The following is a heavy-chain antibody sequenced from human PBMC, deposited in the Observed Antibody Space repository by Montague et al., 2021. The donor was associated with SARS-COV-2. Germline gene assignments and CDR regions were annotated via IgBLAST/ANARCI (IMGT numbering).Heavy chain of an antibody. V-gene: IGHV3-23*01. CDR3: AKTLMTTVTTWAFDI. D-gene: IGHD4-17*01. CDR2: ISGSGGST. CDR1: GFTFSSYA. Sequence: SLRLSCAASGFTFSSYAMSWVRQAPGKGLEWVSAISGSGGSTYYADPVKGRFTISRDNSKNTLYLQMNSLRAEDKAVYYCAKTLMTTVTTWAFDIWGQGTMVTVSS. J-gene: IGHJ3*02.